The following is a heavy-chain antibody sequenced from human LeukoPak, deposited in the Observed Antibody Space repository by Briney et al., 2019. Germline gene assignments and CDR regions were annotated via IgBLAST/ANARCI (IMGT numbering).Heavy chain of an antibody. CDR3: ARGLRYFDWLSRSYYYYGMDV. Sequence: TGGSLRLSCAASGFTFSSYGMHWVRQAPGKGLEWVAVIWYDGSNKYYADSVKGRFTISRDNSKNTLYLQMNSLRAEDTAVYYCARGLRYFDWLSRSYYYYGMDVWGQGTTVTVSS. J-gene: IGHJ6*02. CDR2: IWYDGSNK. V-gene: IGHV3-33*01. D-gene: IGHD3-9*01. CDR1: GFTFSSYG.